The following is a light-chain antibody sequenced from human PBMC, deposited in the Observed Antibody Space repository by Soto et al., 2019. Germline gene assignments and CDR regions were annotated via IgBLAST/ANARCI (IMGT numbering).Light chain of an antibody. CDR3: QQYGSSIT. J-gene: IGKJ5*01. CDR1: QGIDTS. CDR2: AAS. V-gene: IGKV1-9*01. Sequence: ILLTQSPSSLSASLGDRVAITCRASQGIDTSLAWYQQKPGKAPKLLIYAASNFQSGVPSRFSGSGSGTDFTLTINRLEPEDFAVYYCQQYGSSITFGQGTRLEIK.